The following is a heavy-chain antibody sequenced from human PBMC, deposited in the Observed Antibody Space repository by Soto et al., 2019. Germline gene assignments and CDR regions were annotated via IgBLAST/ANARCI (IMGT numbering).Heavy chain of an antibody. V-gene: IGHV3-23*01. J-gene: IGHJ4*02. CDR1: GLTFGSRA. Sequence: PGGSLRLSCVASGLTFGSRAMSWVRQAPGEGLQWVSTITDTGGDAKYADSVRGRFVISRDNSKKTLYLQMTSLTAEDSAMYFCARGLTDSYPGSRIFDFWGRGTLVTVSS. CDR2: ITDTGGDA. D-gene: IGHD3-10*01. CDR3: ARGLTDSYPGSRIFDF.